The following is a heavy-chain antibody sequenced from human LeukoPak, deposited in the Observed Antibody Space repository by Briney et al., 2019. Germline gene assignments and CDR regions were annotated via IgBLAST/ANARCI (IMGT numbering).Heavy chain of an antibody. V-gene: IGHV3-23*01. J-gene: IGHJ3*02. CDR3: AKVRATIYPQDAFDI. Sequence: GGSLRLSCAASGFTFSSYSINWVRQAPGKGLEWVSAISGSGGSTYYADSVKGRFTISRDNSKNTLYLQMNSLRAEDTAVYYCAKVRATIYPQDAFDIWGQGTMVTVSS. CDR2: ISGSGGST. CDR1: GFTFSSYS. D-gene: IGHD3-9*01.